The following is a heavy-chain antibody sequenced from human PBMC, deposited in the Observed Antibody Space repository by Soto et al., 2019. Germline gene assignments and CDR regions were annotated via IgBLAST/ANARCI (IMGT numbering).Heavy chain of an antibody. D-gene: IGHD2-8*01. CDR3: ANCRDTNPNVGNYYYGMDI. J-gene: IGHJ6*02. CDR2: IMPIFGTA. V-gene: IGHV1-69*12. Sequence: QVQLVQSGAEVKKPGASVKVSCKASGGTFKSYAISWVRQAPGQGLEWLGGIMPIFGTADYAQKFQGRVTITADESTSTAYMELSSLRSEDTAVYYCANCRDTNPNVGNYYYGMDIWGQGTTVTVS. CDR1: GGTFKSYA.